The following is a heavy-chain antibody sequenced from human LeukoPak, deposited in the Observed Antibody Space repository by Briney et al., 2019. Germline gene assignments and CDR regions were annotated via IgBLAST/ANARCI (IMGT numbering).Heavy chain of an antibody. Sequence: ASVKVSCKASDYTFTSYGVSWVRQAPGQGLEWMGWISTYNGNTHYAQKFQGRVTMTTDTSTSTAYMELRSLKSDDTAVYYCARDFRGIYWYFDLWGRGILVSVSS. V-gene: IGHV1-18*01. CDR1: DYTFTSYG. J-gene: IGHJ2*01. CDR3: ARDFRGIYWYFDL. D-gene: IGHD2-21*01. CDR2: ISTYNGNT.